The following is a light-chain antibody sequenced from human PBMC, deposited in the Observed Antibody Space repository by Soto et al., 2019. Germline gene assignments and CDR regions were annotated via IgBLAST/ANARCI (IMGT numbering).Light chain of an antibody. CDR1: LPISNY. V-gene: IGKV1-27*01. J-gene: IGKJ4*01. CDR3: QKYKSANLN. CDR2: AAS. Sequence: DIHITQSPSSLSSSVGDRVTITCLSSLPISNYLAWYQQKPGKIPNLLIYAASTLQAGVPSRFSGSGSGKDLTLTISSLQPEDVEAYYCQKYKSANLNFGGGNKVDIK.